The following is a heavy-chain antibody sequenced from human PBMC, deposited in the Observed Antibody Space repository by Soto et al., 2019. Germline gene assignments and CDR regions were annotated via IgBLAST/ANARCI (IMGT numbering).Heavy chain of an antibody. V-gene: IGHV4-59*01. Sequence: NPSETLSLTCTVSGGSISSYYWSWIRQPPGKGLEWIGYIYYSGSTNYNPSLKSRVTISVDTSKNQFSLKLSSVTAADTAVYYCARGLYYGGNSYYYYGMDVWGQGTTVTVSS. J-gene: IGHJ6*02. CDR2: IYYSGST. CDR1: GGSISSYY. D-gene: IGHD4-17*01. CDR3: ARGLYYGGNSYYYYGMDV.